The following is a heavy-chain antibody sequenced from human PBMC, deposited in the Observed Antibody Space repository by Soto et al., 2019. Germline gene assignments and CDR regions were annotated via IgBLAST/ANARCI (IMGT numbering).Heavy chain of an antibody. J-gene: IGHJ4*02. Sequence: ASVKVSCKACGYTFTSYAMHWVRQATGQRLEWMGWINAGNGNTKYSQKFQGRVTITRDTSASTAYMELSSLRSEDTAVYYCARSIVVVTALDYWGQGTLVTVSS. CDR3: ARSIVVVTALDY. D-gene: IGHD2-21*02. V-gene: IGHV1-3*01. CDR1: GYTFTSYA. CDR2: INAGNGNT.